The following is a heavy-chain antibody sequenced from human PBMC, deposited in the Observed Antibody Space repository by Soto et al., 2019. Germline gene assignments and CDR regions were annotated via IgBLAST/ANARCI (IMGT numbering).Heavy chain of an antibody. Sequence: PSETLSLTCTVSGGSISSYYWSWIRQPPGKGLEWIGYIYYSGSTNYNPSLKSRVTISVDTSKNQFSLKLSSVTAADTAVYYCGRLLRFLEWPRNPYYYYYMDVWGKGTTVTVSS. CDR1: GGSISSYY. D-gene: IGHD3-3*01. CDR2: IYYSGST. V-gene: IGHV4-59*08. J-gene: IGHJ6*03. CDR3: GRLLRFLEWPRNPYYYYYMDV.